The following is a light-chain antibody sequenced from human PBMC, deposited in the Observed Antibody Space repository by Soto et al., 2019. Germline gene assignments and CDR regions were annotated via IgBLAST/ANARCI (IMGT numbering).Light chain of an antibody. CDR2: GAS. V-gene: IGKV3-15*01. CDR3: QQYNNWPWT. J-gene: IGKJ1*01. Sequence: EIVMTQSPATLSVSPGETATLSCRASQSVSSNLAWYQQKPGQAPRLLIYGASTRATGIPARFSGSGSGTEFTLTISSLQSEYFAVYDCQQYNNWPWTFGQGNKVEIK. CDR1: QSVSSN.